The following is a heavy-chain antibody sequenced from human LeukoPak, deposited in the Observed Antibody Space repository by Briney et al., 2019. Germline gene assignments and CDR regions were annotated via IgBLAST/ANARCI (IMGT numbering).Heavy chain of an antibody. CDR3: ASYSVSSRRDY. Sequence: GWSLRLSCAASGLTVSTNYMSWVRQAPGEGLEWVSAIYAGGTTYYADSVKGRFTLSTDGSKNTLYLQMNSLRAEDTAVYYCASYSVSSRRDYWGQGTLVTVSS. D-gene: IGHD5/OR15-5a*01. J-gene: IGHJ4*02. CDR2: IYAGGTT. V-gene: IGHV3-53*01. CDR1: GLTVSTNY.